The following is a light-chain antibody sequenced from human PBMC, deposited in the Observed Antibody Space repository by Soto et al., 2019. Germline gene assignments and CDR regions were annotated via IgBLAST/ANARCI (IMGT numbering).Light chain of an antibody. V-gene: IGLV1-44*01. CDR2: SNN. J-gene: IGLJ2*01. CDR3: AAWDDSLDGVV. Sequence: QSVLTQPPSVSGTPGQRVTISCSGSSSNIGSNSVNWYQQLPGTAPKLLIYSNNQRPSGVPDRFSGSKSGTSASLANSGLQSEDEADYYCAAWDDSLDGVVFGGGTKVTVL. CDR1: SSNIGSNS.